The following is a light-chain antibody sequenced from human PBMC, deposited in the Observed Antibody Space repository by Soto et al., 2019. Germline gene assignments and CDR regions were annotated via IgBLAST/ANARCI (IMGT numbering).Light chain of an antibody. CDR3: LIAYSGARPCV. CDR1: TGAVTSGHY. J-gene: IGLJ1*01. V-gene: IGLV7-46*01. Sequence: QAVVTQEPSLTVSPGGTITLTCGSSTGAVTSGHYPYWFQQKPGQAPRTLIYDTSNRHSWTPARFSGSLLGGKAALTLSGAQPEDEAEYYCLIAYSGARPCVFGTGTKVTVL. CDR2: DTS.